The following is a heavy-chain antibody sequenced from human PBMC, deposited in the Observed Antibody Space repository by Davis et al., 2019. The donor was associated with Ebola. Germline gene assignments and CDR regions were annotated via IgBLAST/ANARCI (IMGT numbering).Heavy chain of an antibody. CDR1: GYTFTSYD. D-gene: IGHD3-10*01. CDR2: MNPNSGNT. V-gene: IGHV1-8*01. Sequence: ASVKVSCKASGYTFTSYDINWVRQATGQGLEWMGWMNPNSGNTGYAQKFQGRVTLTRDTSATTAYMELSSLRSEDTAVYYCARAPTWSQINYYCFDYWGQGTLVTVSS. J-gene: IGHJ4*02. CDR3: ARAPTWSQINYYCFDY.